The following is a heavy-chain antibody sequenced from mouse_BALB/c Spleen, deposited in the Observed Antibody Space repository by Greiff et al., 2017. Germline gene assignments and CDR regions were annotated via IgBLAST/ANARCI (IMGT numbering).Heavy chain of an antibody. CDR1: GFTFSSFG. CDR3: ARWTTATPYYAMDY. V-gene: IGHV5-17*02. CDR2: ISSGSSTI. J-gene: IGHJ4*01. Sequence: VMLVESGGGLVQPGGSRKLSCAASGFTFSSFGMHWVRQAPEKGLEWVAYISSGSSTIYYADTVKGRFTISRDNPKNTLFLQMTSLRSEDTAMYYCARWTTATPYYAMDYWGQGTSVTVSS. D-gene: IGHD1-2*01.